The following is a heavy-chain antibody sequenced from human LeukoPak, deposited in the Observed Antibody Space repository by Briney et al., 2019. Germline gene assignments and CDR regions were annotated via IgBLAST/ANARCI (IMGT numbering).Heavy chain of an antibody. CDR1: GFTFSSYA. V-gene: IGHV3-23*01. D-gene: IGHD3-22*01. Sequence: SGGSLRLSCAASGFTFSSYAMSWVRQAPGKGLEWVSAISGSGGSTYYADSVKGRFTISRDNSKNTLYLQMNSLRAEDTAVYYCAKDLPGYYYDSSGDAFDIWGQGTMVTVSS. CDR2: ISGSGGST. J-gene: IGHJ3*02. CDR3: AKDLPGYYYDSSGDAFDI.